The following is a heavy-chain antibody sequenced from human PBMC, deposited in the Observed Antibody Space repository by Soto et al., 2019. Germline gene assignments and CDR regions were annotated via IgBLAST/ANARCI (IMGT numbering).Heavy chain of an antibody. D-gene: IGHD6-13*01. Sequence: PGGSLRLSCAASGFTFSSYSMNWVRQAPGKGLEWVSSISSSSSYIYYADSVKGRFTISRDNAKNSQYLQRNSLRAEDTAVYYCASCSLPGYSSSWSPSDYGMDVWGQGTTVTVSS. CDR1: GFTFSSYS. CDR2: ISSSSSYI. CDR3: ASCSLPGYSSSWSPSDYGMDV. J-gene: IGHJ6*02. V-gene: IGHV3-21*01.